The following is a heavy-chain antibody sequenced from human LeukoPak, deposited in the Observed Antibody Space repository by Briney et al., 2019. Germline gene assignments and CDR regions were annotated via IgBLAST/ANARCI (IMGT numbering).Heavy chain of an antibody. CDR3: ARPGSGWYHDIDY. V-gene: IGHV5-51*01. CDR1: GYILTNNW. CDR2: IYPGDSDT. Sequence: GESLKISCKISGYILTNNWIGWVRQVAGEGLEWIGIIYPGDSDTRYSPSFQGQVTISADKSISTAYLQWSSLKASDTAMYYCARPGSGWYHDIDYWGQGTLVTVSA. J-gene: IGHJ4*02. D-gene: IGHD6-19*01.